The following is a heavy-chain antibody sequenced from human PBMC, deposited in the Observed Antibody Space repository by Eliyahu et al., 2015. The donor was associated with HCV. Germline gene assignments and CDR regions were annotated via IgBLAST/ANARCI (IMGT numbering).Heavy chain of an antibody. D-gene: IGHD1-26*01. V-gene: IGHV2-5*01. J-gene: IGHJ4*02. Sequence: QITLKESGPTLVKPTQTLTLTCTFAGFSLNXGXXGVGWIRQPPGKALEWLALIYWNGNKFYSPSLESRLTITTDTSKNQVFLTLTNMDPVDTATYFCAHQAKRSGAFYPFDYWGQGTLVSVSS. CDR3: AHQAKRSGAFYPFDY. CDR2: IYWNGNK. CDR1: GFSLNXGXXG.